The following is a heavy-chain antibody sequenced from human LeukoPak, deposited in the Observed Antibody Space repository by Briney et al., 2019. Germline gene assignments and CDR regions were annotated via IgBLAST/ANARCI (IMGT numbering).Heavy chain of an antibody. J-gene: IGHJ5*02. CDR3: ARSSGYSSSGGLNWFDT. CDR1: GVSIRSYY. CDR2: MYYSGIT. Sequence: SETLSLTCAVSGVSIRSYYWTWIRQAPGKGLEWIGNMYYSGITNYNPSLKSRVTMSVDTSKNQFSLKLSSVTAADTAVYYCARSSGYSSSGGLNWFDTWGQGTLVTVSS. D-gene: IGHD6-13*01. V-gene: IGHV4-59*08.